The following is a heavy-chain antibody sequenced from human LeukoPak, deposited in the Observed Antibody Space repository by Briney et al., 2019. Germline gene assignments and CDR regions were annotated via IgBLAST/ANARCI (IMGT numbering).Heavy chain of an antibody. J-gene: IGHJ6*02. D-gene: IGHD6-19*01. CDR1: GGSFSGYY. CDR3: ARGRGYSSGWYLMDV. CDR2: INRSGST. Sequence: PSETLSLTCAVYGGSFSGYYWSWIRQSPGKGLEWIGEINRSGSTNYNPSLKSRVTISVDTSKKQFSLKLSSVTAADTAVYYCARGRGYSSGWYLMDVWGQGTTVTVSS. V-gene: IGHV4-34*01.